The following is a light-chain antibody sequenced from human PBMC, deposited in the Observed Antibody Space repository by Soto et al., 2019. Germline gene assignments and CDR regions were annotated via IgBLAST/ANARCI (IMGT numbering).Light chain of an antibody. CDR1: DIASKS. V-gene: IGLV3-21*02. CDR2: DDN. CDR3: QVWDSSSDHYV. Sequence: SYELTQPPSVSVAPGQTARISCGGNDIASKSVHWSQQKPGQAQVLVVYDDNDRPSGIPERFSGSNSGDTATLTISRVEAGDEADYYCQVWDSSSDHYVFGSGTKVTVL. J-gene: IGLJ1*01.